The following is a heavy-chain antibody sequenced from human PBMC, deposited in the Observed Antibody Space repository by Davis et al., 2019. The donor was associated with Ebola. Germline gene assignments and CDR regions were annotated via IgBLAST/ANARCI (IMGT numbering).Heavy chain of an antibody. V-gene: IGHV1-18*01. CDR2: ISAYNGNT. D-gene: IGHD6-19*01. CDR1: GYTFTSYG. CDR3: ARDRGYSSGWYSDY. J-gene: IGHJ4*02. Sequence: AASVKVSCKASGYTFTSYGISWVRQAPGQGLEWMGWISAYNGNTNYAQKLQGRVTMTADTSTSTAYMELRSLRSDDTAVYYCARDRGYSSGWYSDYWGQGTLVTVSS.